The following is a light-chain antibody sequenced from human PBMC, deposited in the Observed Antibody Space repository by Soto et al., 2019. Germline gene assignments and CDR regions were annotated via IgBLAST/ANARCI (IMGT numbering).Light chain of an antibody. V-gene: IGLV2-14*01. CDR2: EVS. CDR1: SSDVGGYNY. J-gene: IGLJ1*01. CDR3: SSYTSRSTHV. Sequence: QSALTQPASVSGSPGQSITIYCTGTSSDVGGYNYVSWYQQHPGKAPKLMIYEVSNRPSGVSNRFSGSKSGNTASLTISGLQAEDEADYYCSSYTSRSTHVFGTGTKLTVL.